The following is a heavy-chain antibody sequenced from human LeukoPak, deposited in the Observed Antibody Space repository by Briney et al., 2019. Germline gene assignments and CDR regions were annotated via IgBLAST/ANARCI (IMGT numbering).Heavy chain of an antibody. V-gene: IGHV3-21*01. CDR2: ISSSSNYI. CDR1: GFTFSTYN. CDR3: ARDVGASAPDAFDI. D-gene: IGHD1-26*01. J-gene: IGHJ3*02. Sequence: GGSLRLSCAASGFTFSTYNMNWVRQAPGNGLEWVSSISSSSNYIYYADSVKGRFTISRDNAKNSLYLQMNSLRAEDTDVSYCARDVGASAPDAFDIWGQGTMVTVSS.